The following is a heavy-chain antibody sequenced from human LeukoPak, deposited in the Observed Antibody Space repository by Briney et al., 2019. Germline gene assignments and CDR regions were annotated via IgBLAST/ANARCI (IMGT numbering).Heavy chain of an antibody. V-gene: IGHV4-61*02. CDR1: GGSISSGSYY. CDR2: IYTSGST. CDR3: ARGLGARLY. J-gene: IGHJ4*02. Sequence: SETLCLTCTVSGGSISSGSYYWSWIRQPAGKGLEWIGRIYTSGSTNYNPSLKSRVTISVDTSKNQFSLKLSSVTAADTAVYYCARGLGARLYWGQGTLVTVSS. D-gene: IGHD3-16*01.